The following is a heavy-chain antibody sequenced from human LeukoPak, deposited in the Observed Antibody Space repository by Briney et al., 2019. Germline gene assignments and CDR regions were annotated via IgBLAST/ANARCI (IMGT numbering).Heavy chain of an antibody. CDR3: ARGGWFIVDY. D-gene: IGHD3-10*01. CDR2: INSDGSST. J-gene: IGHJ4*02. CDR1: GNYW. Sequence: GGSLRLSCAASGNYWMHWVRQAPGKGLVWVSRINSDGSSTSYADSVKGRFTISRDNAKSTLYLQVNSLRAEDTAVYYCARGGWFIVDYWGQGTLVTVSS. V-gene: IGHV3-74*01.